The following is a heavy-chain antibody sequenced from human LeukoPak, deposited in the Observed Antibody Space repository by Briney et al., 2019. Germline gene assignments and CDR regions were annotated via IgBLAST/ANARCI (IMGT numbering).Heavy chain of an antibody. J-gene: IGHJ4*02. CDR1: GFTFSSYG. D-gene: IGHD3-22*01. CDR3: AKTPHYYDSSGYSDY. V-gene: IGHV3-30*18. CDR2: ISYDGSNK. Sequence: PGGSLRLSCAASGFTFSSYGMHRVRQAPGKELEWVAVISYDGSNKYYADSVKGRFTISRDNSKNTLYLQMNSLRAEDTAVYYCAKTPHYYDSSGYSDYWGQGTLVTVSS.